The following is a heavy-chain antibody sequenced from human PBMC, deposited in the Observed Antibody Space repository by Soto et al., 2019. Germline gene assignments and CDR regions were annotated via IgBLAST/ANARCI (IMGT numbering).Heavy chain of an antibody. V-gene: IGHV3-23*01. CDR1: GFTFSTYA. Sequence: EVQLLESGGGSVQPGGSLRLSCAASGFTFSTYAMSWVRQAPGKGLEWVSVISGAGDSTYYADSVKGRFTISRDNSKNTLYMQMTSLRTDDMAVYYCAEDLSAWRGFGLGDWGQGTLVTVSS. D-gene: IGHD3-3*01. J-gene: IGHJ4*02. CDR2: ISGAGDST. CDR3: AEDLSAWRGFGLGD.